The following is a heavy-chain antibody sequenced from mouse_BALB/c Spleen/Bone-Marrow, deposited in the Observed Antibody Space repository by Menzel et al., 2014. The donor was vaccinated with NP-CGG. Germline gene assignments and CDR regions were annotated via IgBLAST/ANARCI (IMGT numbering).Heavy chain of an antibody. J-gene: IGHJ2*01. Sequence: VQLQQSGPELVKPGASVQMSCKASGYTFTSYLMHWVKQKPGQGLEWIGFFNPYNDGPKYNEKVKGKATLTSDKSSSTAYMELSRLTPEDAAVYYCAIHEGYFDYWGQGTTLPGSS. CDR2: FNPYNDGP. CDR1: GYTFTSYL. V-gene: IGHV1-14*01. CDR3: AIHEGYFDY.